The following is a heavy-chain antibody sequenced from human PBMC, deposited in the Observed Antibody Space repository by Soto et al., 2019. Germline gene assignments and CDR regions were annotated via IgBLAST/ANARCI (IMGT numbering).Heavy chain of an antibody. Sequence: QVQLVQSGAEVKKPGSSVKVSCKASGGTFSSYAISWVRQAPGQGLEWMGGIIPIFGTADYAQKFQGRVTITADESTSTADMELGSLRSEDTAVYYCARDLPEMATTKVIYGMDVWGQGTTVTVSS. CDR2: IIPIFGTA. D-gene: IGHD5-12*01. CDR1: GGTFSSYA. J-gene: IGHJ6*02. V-gene: IGHV1-69*12. CDR3: ARDLPEMATTKVIYGMDV.